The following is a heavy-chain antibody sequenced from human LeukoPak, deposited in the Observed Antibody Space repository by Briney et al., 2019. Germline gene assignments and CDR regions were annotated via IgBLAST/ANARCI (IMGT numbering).Heavy chain of an antibody. CDR2: IYTSGST. V-gene: IGHV4-4*07. Sequence: SSETLSLTCTVSGVSISSYYWSWIRQPAGKGLEWIGRIYTSGSTNYNPSLKSRVTMSVDTSKNQLSLKLSSVTAADTAVYYCARDRYYYDSSGYYQLDYWGQGTLVTVSS. CDR3: ARDRYYYDSSGYYQLDY. CDR1: GVSISSYY. J-gene: IGHJ4*02. D-gene: IGHD3-22*01.